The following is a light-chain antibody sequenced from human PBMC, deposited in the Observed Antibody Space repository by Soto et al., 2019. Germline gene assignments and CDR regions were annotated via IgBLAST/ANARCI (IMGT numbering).Light chain of an antibody. Sequence: EIVMTQSPATLSVSPGERATLSCRASQSVSIKLAWYQQKPGQAPRLLIFGALSRATGIPDRFSGSGSGTDFTLTISRLEPEDFAVYYCQQYATSPWTFGQGTKVDIK. J-gene: IGKJ1*01. CDR1: QSVSIK. CDR2: GAL. CDR3: QQYATSPWT. V-gene: IGKV3-20*01.